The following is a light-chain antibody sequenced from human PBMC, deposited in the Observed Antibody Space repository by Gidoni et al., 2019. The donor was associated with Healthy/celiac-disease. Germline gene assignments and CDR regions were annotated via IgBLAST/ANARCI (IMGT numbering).Light chain of an antibody. CDR2: KAS. J-gene: IGKJ3*01. CDR3: QQYNSQFT. Sequence: DIQMTQSPSTLSASVGDRVTSTCRASQSISSWLAWYQQKPGKAPKLLFYKASSLESGVPSRFSGSGSGIEFTLTISSLQPDDFATYYCQQYNSQFTFGPGTKVDIK. CDR1: QSISSW. V-gene: IGKV1-5*03.